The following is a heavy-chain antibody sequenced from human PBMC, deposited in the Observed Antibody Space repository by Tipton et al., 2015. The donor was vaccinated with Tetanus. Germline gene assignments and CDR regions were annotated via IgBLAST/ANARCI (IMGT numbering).Heavy chain of an antibody. CDR3: AQNKRGDYYYYYGWDV. CDR2: LIPMFGTP. CDR1: GGTLRGHS. J-gene: IGHJ6*02. D-gene: IGHD1/OR15-1a*01. Sequence: QLVQSGAEVKKPGSSVNVSCKASGGTLRGHSITWVRQAPGQGLEWMGGLIPMFGTPKYAQKFQDRVTMSADRSTSTFYMELSRLTSEDTATYCCAQNKRGDYYYYYGWDVWGPGTTVTVSS. V-gene: IGHV1-69*06.